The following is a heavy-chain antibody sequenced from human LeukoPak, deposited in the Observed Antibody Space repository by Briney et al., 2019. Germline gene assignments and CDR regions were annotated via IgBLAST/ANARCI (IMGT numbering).Heavy chain of an antibody. CDR2: IYHSGST. CDR3: ARGYYYVDY. D-gene: IGHD3-10*01. V-gene: IGHV4-30-2*01. Sequence: PSETLSLTCAVSGGSISSGGSSWSWIRQPPGKGLEWIGYIYHSGSTYYNPSLKSRVTISVDRSKNQFSLKLSSVTAADTAVYYCARGYYYVDYWGQGTLVTVSS. CDR1: GGSISSGGSS. J-gene: IGHJ4*02.